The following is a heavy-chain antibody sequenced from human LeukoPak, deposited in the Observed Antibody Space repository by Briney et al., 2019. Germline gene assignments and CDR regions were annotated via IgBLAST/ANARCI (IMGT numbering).Heavy chain of an antibody. CDR2: ISAYNGNT. D-gene: IGHD6-19*01. V-gene: IGHV1-18*04. CDR3: ARDLRVSRVAVAGMGDSY. Sequence: ASVQVSCKACGYTFTSYGISWVRQAPGQGIEWMGWISAYNGNTNYAQKLQGRVTMTTDTSTSTAYMELRSLRSDDTAVYYCARDLRVSRVAVAGMGDSYWGQGTLVTVSS. J-gene: IGHJ4*02. CDR1: GYTFTSYG.